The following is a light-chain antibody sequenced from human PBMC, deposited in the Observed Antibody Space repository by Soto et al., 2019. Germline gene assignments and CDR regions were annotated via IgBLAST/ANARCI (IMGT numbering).Light chain of an antibody. J-gene: IGKJ5*01. V-gene: IGKV3-15*01. CDR3: QQYNNWPPT. CDR1: QSVSGN. Sequence: EIVMTQTPATLSVSPGERATLSCRASQSVSGNLAWYQQKPGQAHRLLIYGASTRATGIPARFSCSGSGTDFTLTISSLQSEHFVVWYCQQYNNWPPTFGQGTRLEI. CDR2: GAS.